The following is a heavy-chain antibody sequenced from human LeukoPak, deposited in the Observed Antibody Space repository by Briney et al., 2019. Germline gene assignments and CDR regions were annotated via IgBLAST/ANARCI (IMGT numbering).Heavy chain of an antibody. CDR3: ARVLLWFGESSHYYYYYGMDV. V-gene: IGHV4-34*01. D-gene: IGHD3-10*01. CDR2: INHSGTP. J-gene: IGHJ6*02. Sequence: PSETPSLTCAVYGGSFSGYYWSWIRQPPGQGLEWIGGINHSGTPTYHPSPKSRVTISVDTSKNQFSLKLSSVTAADTAVYYCARVLLWFGESSHYYYYYGMDVWGQGITVTVSS. CDR1: GGSFSGYY.